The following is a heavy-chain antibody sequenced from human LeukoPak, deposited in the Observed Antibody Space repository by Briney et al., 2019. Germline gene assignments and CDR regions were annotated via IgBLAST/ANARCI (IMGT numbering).Heavy chain of an antibody. CDR1: GFTFSSYG. CDR2: IRYDGSNK. CDR3: AKAHSSSWYFDY. J-gene: IGHJ4*02. V-gene: IGHV3-30*02. Sequence: GGSLRLSCAASGFTFSSYGMHWVRQAPGKGLEWVAFIRYDGSNKYYADSVKGRFTISRDNSKNTLYLQMNSLRAEDTAVYYCAKAHSSSWYFDYWGQGALVTVSS. D-gene: IGHD6-13*01.